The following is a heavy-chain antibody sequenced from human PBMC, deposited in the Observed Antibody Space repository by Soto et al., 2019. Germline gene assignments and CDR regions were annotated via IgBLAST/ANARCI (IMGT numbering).Heavy chain of an antibody. CDR2: MNPNSGNT. CDR1: VYSFTGYD. CDR3: ARGLSSVTIFGVVITRYYYYGMDV. V-gene: IGHV1-8*01. D-gene: IGHD3-3*01. J-gene: IGHJ6*02. Sequence: SVKVSCKASVYSFTGYDINLVRQATGQVLEGMGWMNPNSGNTGYGQKFQGRVTMTRNTSISTAYMELSSMRSEDTAVYYCARGLSSVTIFGVVITRYYYYGMDVWGQGTTVTVSS.